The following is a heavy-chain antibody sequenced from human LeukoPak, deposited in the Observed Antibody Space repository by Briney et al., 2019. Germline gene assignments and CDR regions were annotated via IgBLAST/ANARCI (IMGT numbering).Heavy chain of an antibody. CDR2: ISAYNGNT. J-gene: IGHJ4*02. Sequence: GSVKVSCKASGYSFTSYGITWVRQAPGQGLEWMGWISAYNGNTKYAQKLQGRVTMTTDSSTTTAYMELRSLRSDDTAVYYCARDHYYDTSGYDCWGQGTLVTVSS. V-gene: IGHV1-18*01. CDR3: ARDHYYDTSGYDC. D-gene: IGHD3-22*01. CDR1: GYSFTSYG.